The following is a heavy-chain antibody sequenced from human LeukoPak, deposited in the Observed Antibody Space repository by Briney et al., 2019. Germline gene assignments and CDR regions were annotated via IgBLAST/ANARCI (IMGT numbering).Heavy chain of an antibody. CDR1: RFTFSNYG. CDR3: AREVGTPQAFDI. Sequence: GGSLRLSRAASRFTFSNYGVNWVRQAPGKGLEWVSYINSRSSTIYYADSVRGRFTISRDNAKNSLYLQMNSLKAEDTAIYYCAREVGTPQAFDIWGQGTMVTVSS. V-gene: IGHV3-48*01. D-gene: IGHD1-26*01. J-gene: IGHJ3*02. CDR2: INSRSSTI.